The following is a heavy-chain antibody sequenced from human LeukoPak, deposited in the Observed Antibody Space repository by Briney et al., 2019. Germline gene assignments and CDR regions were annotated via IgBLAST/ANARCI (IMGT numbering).Heavy chain of an antibody. Sequence: GGSLRLSCAASGFKFSDFSVSWVRQAPGKGLEWVAIINQDGSESYYVDSVRGRFTISRDNVDNSLFLQMDSLRVDDTARYYCATIQYWGQGTQVTVSS. CDR1: GFKFSDFS. V-gene: IGHV3-7*01. J-gene: IGHJ4*02. D-gene: IGHD2-21*01. CDR2: INQDGSES. CDR3: ATIQY.